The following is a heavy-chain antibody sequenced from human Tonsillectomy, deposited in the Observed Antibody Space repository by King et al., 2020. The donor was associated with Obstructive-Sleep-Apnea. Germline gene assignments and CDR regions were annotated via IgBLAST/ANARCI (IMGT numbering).Heavy chain of an antibody. CDR1: GGTFTSYT. CDR3: ASTHYEGNSGRRDY. J-gene: IGHJ4*02. D-gene: IGHD4-23*01. CDR2: IIPIFGTA. V-gene: IGHV1-69*01. Sequence: VQLVQSGAEVKKPGSSVKVSCKASGGTFTSYTINGVRQAPGQGLEWMGGIIPIFGTANYAQRFQGRDTLTADESTSTAYMELNSLRSEDTAVYYCASTHYEGNSGRRDYWGQGTLVTVSS.